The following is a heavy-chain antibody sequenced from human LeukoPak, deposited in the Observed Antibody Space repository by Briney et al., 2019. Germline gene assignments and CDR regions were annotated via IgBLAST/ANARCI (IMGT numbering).Heavy chain of an antibody. J-gene: IGHJ4*02. CDR1: GFTFSSYA. D-gene: IGHD6-19*01. CDR3: ASGKTYSSGWYFGNY. V-gene: IGHV3-23*01. Sequence: PGGSLRLSCAASGFTFSSYAMSWVRQAPGKGLEWVSAISGSGGSTYYADSVKGRFTISRDNSKNTLYLQMNSLRAEDTAVYYYASGKTYSSGWYFGNYWGQGTLATVSS. CDR2: ISGSGGST.